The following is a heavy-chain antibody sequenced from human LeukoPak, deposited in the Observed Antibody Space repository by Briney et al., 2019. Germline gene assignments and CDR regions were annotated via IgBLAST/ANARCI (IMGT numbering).Heavy chain of an antibody. Sequence: KPSETLSLTCTVSGGSISSSSYYWGWIRQPPGKGLEWIGSIYYSGSTYYNPSLKSRVTISVDTSKNQFSLKLSSVTAADTAVYYCAGHDYGDCNLFDYWGQGTLVAVSS. J-gene: IGHJ4*02. V-gene: IGHV4-39*01. CDR3: AGHDYGDCNLFDY. D-gene: IGHD4-17*01. CDR1: GGSISSSSYY. CDR2: IYYSGST.